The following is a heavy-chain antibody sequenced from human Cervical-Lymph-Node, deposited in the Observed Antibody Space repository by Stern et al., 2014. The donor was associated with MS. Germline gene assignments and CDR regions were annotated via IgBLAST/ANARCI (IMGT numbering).Heavy chain of an antibody. CDR3: ARGWSYDILTAYSY. Sequence: VQLVESGAEVKKPGSSVKVSCKASGGTFSNYAISWGRQAPGQGLEWMGGIIPIFGTANYAQKFQGRVTITADESTSTAYMELSSLRSEDTALYYCARGWSYDILTAYSYWGQGTLVTVSS. CDR2: IIPIFGTA. D-gene: IGHD3-9*01. CDR1: GGTFSNYA. J-gene: IGHJ4*02. V-gene: IGHV1-69*01.